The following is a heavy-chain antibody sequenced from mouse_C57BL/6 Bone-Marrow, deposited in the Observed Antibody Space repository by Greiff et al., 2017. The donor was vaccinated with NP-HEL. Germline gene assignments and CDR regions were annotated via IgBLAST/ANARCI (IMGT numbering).Heavy chain of an antibody. Sequence: EVQGVESGGGLVKPGGSLKLSCAASGFTFSSYTMSWVRQTPEKRLEWVATISGGGGNTYYPDSVKGRFTISRDNAKNTLYLQMSSLRSEDTALYYCARHTTVVAFDYWGQGTTLTVSS. CDR2: ISGGGGNT. J-gene: IGHJ2*01. CDR1: GFTFSSYT. CDR3: ARHTTVVAFDY. D-gene: IGHD1-1*01. V-gene: IGHV5-9*01.